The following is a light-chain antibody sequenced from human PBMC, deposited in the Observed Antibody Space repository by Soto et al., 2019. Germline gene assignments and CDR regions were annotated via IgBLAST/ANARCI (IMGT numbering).Light chain of an antibody. J-gene: IGKJ4*01. V-gene: IGKV3-11*01. CDR3: QQRSDWPST. CDR1: QSVSSY. CDR2: DAS. Sequence: EIVLTQSPATLALPPGERATLSCRASQSVSSYLAWYQQKPGQAPRLLILDASNRATGIPARFSGSGSGTDLALTISRLEPDDFAVYYCQQRSDWPSTFGGGTKVQIK.